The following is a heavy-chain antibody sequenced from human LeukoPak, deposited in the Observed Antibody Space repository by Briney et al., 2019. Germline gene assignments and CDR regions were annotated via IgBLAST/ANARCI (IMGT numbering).Heavy chain of an antibody. CDR2: LIPIYGTA. CDR1: GDTFSSYA. Sequence: SVKVSCKASGDTFSSYAISWVPHAPGQGLEWMGGLIPIYGTANCAQKFQGRVTITTDESTSTAYMELSSLRSEDTAVYYCGRGLETTVTTFAEYFQHWGQGTLVTVSS. V-gene: IGHV1-69*05. CDR3: GRGLETTVTTFAEYFQH. J-gene: IGHJ1*01. D-gene: IGHD4-17*01.